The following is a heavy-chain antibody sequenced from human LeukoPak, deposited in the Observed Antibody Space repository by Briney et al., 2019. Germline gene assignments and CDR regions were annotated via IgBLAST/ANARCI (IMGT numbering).Heavy chain of an antibody. CDR3: AKEVAVAAPDY. CDR1: GFTFSSYW. J-gene: IGHJ4*02. D-gene: IGHD6-19*01. CDR2: IKQDGSEK. V-gene: IGHV3-7*03. Sequence: GGSLRLSCAASGFTFSSYWMSWVRQAPGKGLEWVANIKQDGSEKYYVDSVKGRFTISRDNSKNTLYLQMNSLRAEDTAVYYCAKEVAVAAPDYWGQGTLVTVSS.